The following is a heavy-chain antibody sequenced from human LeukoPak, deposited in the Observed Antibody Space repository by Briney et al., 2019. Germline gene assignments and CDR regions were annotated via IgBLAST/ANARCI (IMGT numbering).Heavy chain of an antibody. CDR1: GFTFSSYW. CDR3: ASDQGGMITSVYYGMDV. Sequence: GGSPRLSCAASGFTFSSYWMHWVRQAPGKGRVWVSRINSDGSSTRYADSVKGRFTISRDNAKNTLYLQMDSLRVEDTAVYYCASDQGGMITSVYYGMDVWGQGTTVTVSS. D-gene: IGHD3-16*01. J-gene: IGHJ6*02. CDR2: INSDGSST. V-gene: IGHV3-74*01.